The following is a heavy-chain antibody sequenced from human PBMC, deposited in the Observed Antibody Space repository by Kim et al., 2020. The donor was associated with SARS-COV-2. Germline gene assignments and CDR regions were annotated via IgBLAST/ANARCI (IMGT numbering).Heavy chain of an antibody. CDR2: IKSKTDGGTT. J-gene: IGHJ6*02. V-gene: IGHV3-15*01. D-gene: IGHD6-19*01. CDR1: GFTFSNAW. Sequence: GGSLRLSCAASGFTFSNAWMSWVRQAPGKGLEWVGRIKSKTDGGTTDYAAPVKGRFTISRDDSKNTLYLQMNSLKTEDTAVYYCTTYSSGWYVRYYYYYGMDVWGQGTTVTVS. CDR3: TTYSSGWYVRYYYYYGMDV.